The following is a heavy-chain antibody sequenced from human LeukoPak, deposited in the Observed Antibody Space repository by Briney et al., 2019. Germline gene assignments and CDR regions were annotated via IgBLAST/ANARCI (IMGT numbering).Heavy chain of an antibody. J-gene: IGHJ4*02. CDR2: ISGSGGST. D-gene: IGHD6-19*01. CDR1: GFSFSSYW. V-gene: IGHV3-23*01. Sequence: PGGSLRLSCAASGFSFSSYWMHWVRQAPGKGLEWVSAISGSGGSTYYADSVKGRFTISRDNSKNTLYLQMNSLRAEDTAVYYCAKVPSSGWYDGDYWGQGTLVTVSS. CDR3: AKVPSSGWYDGDY.